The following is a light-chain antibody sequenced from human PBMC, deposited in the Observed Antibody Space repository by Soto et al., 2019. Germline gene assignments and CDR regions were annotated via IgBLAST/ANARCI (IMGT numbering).Light chain of an antibody. J-gene: IGLJ2*01. CDR3: AAWDDSLSAYVV. CDR1: SSNIGSNY. Sequence: QSVLTQPPSASGTPRQRVTISCSGSSSNIGSNYVYWYQQFPGTAPKLLIYRNNQRPSGVPDRFSGSKSGTSASLAISGLRSEDEADYYCAAWDDSLSAYVVFGGGTKVTVL. CDR2: RNN. V-gene: IGLV1-47*01.